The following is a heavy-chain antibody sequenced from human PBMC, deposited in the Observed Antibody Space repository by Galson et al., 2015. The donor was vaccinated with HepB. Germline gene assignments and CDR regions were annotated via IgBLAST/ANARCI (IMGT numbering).Heavy chain of an antibody. D-gene: IGHD6-19*01. CDR2: ISYDGTNK. CDR3: AKDLSWDPGWYFYFQH. CDR1: GFTFSTYA. Sequence: SLRLSCAVSGFTFSTYAMHWVRQAPGKGLEWVAVISYDGTNKFYVDSVKGRFSISRDNTKNTLYLQMNSLRADDTAVYYCAKDLSWDPGWYFYFQHWGQGTLVTVSS. V-gene: IGHV3-30*04. J-gene: IGHJ1*01.